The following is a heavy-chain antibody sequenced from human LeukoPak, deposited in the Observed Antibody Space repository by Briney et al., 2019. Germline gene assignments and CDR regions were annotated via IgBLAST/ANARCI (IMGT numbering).Heavy chain of an antibody. J-gene: IGHJ4*02. CDR3: AKDRDGYKSGDFDY. V-gene: IGHV3-23*01. CDR2: ISGSGGST. CDR1: GFTFSSYA. Sequence: GGSLRLSCAASGFTFSSYAMSWVRQAPGKGREWVSAISGSGGSTYYADSVKGRFTISRDNSKNTLYLQMNSLRAEDTAVYYCAKDRDGYKSGDFDYWGQGTLVTVSS. D-gene: IGHD5-24*01.